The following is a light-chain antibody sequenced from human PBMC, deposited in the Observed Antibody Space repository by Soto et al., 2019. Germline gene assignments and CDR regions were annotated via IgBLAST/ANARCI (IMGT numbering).Light chain of an antibody. V-gene: IGLV6-57*01. Sequence: NFMLTQPHSVSESPGKTVTISCTRSSGSIASNYVQWYQQRPGSSPTTVIYDDNQRPSGVPDRFSGSIDSSSNSASLTISGLKTEEDADYYCQSYDSSNQVFGGGTKLTVL. CDR1: SGSIASNY. J-gene: IGLJ2*01. CDR3: QSYDSSNQV. CDR2: DDN.